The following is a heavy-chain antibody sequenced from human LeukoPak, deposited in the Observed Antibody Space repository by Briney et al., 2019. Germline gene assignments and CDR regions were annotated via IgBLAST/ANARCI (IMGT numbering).Heavy chain of an antibody. CDR3: ARLLNNDNSGGPDTFDM. CDR2: IYYSGTT. Sequence: PSGTLSLTRTVSGGSLSRHYWSSIRQSPERGLEWVGFIYYSGTTRYNPSLLCRVTMSGDTSKNHFSLKLTSVTAADTAVYYCARLLNNDNSGGPDTFDMWGQGTMVTVSS. D-gene: IGHD3-22*01. CDR1: GGSLSRHY. J-gene: IGHJ3*02. V-gene: IGHV4-59*11.